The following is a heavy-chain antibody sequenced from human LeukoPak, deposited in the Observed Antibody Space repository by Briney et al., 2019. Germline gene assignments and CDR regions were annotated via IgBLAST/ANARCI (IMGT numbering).Heavy chain of an antibody. Sequence: GGSLRLSRAASRFTVSSNYMSWVRQAPGKGLEWVSVIYSGGSTYYADSVKGRFTISRDNSKNTLYLQMNSLRAEDTAVYYCARSLPVYDFWSGYYWGQGTLVTVSS. CDR3: ARSLPVYDFWSGYY. CDR1: RFTVSSNY. V-gene: IGHV3-53*01. D-gene: IGHD3-3*01. CDR2: IYSGGST. J-gene: IGHJ4*02.